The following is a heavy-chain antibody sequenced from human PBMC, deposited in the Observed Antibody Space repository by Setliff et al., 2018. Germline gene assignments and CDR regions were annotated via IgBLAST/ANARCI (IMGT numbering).Heavy chain of an antibody. V-gene: IGHV4-61*10. Sequence: PSETLSLTCTVSGDSISSRTYYWSWIRQPAGKGLEWIGHINHRGSTNYNPSLKSRLTMSVDTSKDQFSLKLISMTAADTAVYYCARGRNIAARLLDSWGQGTLVTVSS. CDR1: GDSISSRTYY. CDR3: ARGRNIAARLLDS. D-gene: IGHD6-6*01. CDR2: INHRGST. J-gene: IGHJ4*02.